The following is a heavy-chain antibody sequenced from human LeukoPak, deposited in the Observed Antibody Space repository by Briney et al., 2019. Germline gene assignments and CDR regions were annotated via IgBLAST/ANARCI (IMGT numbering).Heavy chain of an antibody. Sequence: SETLSLTCAVYGGSFSGYYWSWIRQPPGKGLEWIGEINHSGSTNYNPSLKSRVTISVDTSKNQFSLKLSSVTAADTAVYYCARKGGYSGYRGYFYWGQGTLVTVSS. CDR1: GGSFSGYY. D-gene: IGHD5-12*01. J-gene: IGHJ4*02. V-gene: IGHV4-34*01. CDR3: ARKGGYSGYRGYFY. CDR2: INHSGST.